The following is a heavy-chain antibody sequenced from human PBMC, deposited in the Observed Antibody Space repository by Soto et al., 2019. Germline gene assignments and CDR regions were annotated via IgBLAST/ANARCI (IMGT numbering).Heavy chain of an antibody. V-gene: IGHV4-59*01. Sequence: SETLSLTCTVSGGSISSYYWSWIRQPPGKGLEWIGYIYYSGSTNYNPSLKSRVTISVDTSKNQFSLKLSSVTAADTAVYYCARAPTYYYGSGSFNYYYMDVWGKGTTVTVSS. CDR1: GGSISSYY. CDR2: IYYSGST. D-gene: IGHD3-10*01. CDR3: ARAPTYYYGSGSFNYYYMDV. J-gene: IGHJ6*03.